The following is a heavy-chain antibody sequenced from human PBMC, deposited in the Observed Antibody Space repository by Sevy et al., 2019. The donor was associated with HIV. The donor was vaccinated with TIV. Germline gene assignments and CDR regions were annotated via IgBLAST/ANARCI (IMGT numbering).Heavy chain of an antibody. Sequence: GGSLRLSCTASGFTFGDYAMSWFRQAPGKGLEWVGFIRSKAYGGTTEYAASVKGRFTISRDDSKSIAYLQMNSLKTEDTAVYYCTREDYGDYGTYYYGMDVWGQGTTVTVSS. J-gene: IGHJ6*02. CDR3: TREDYGDYGTYYYGMDV. CDR2: IRSKAYGGTT. CDR1: GFTFGDYA. D-gene: IGHD4-17*01. V-gene: IGHV3-49*03.